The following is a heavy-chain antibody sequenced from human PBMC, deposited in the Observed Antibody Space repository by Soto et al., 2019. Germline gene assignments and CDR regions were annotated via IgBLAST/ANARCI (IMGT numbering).Heavy chain of an antibody. CDR3: ARGTPESDFWSGYANYYYGMDV. V-gene: IGHV1-69*01. Sequence: QVQLVQSGAEVKKPESSVKVSCKASGGTFSSYAISWVRQAPGQGLEWMGGIIPIFGTANYAQKFQGRVTITAYESTSTAYMELSSLRSEDTAVYYCARGTPESDFWSGYANYYYGMDVWGQGTTVTVSS. CDR2: IIPIFGTA. J-gene: IGHJ6*02. CDR1: GGTFSSYA. D-gene: IGHD3-3*01.